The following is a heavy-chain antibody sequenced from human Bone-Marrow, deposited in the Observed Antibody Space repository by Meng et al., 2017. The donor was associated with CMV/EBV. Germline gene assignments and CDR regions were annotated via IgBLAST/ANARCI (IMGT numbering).Heavy chain of an antibody. Sequence: SVFTFGSYAFIWVRQSPGKGLEWVSGSSIRRSYIYYADSVEGRFTISRDNAKSSLYLQMNSLRAEDTAVYYCARAPQDQVRGGPFDYWGQGTLVTVSS. J-gene: IGHJ4*02. CDR1: VFTFGSYA. CDR3: ARAPQDQVRGGPFDY. D-gene: IGHD3-10*01. CDR2: SSIRRSYI. V-gene: IGHV3-21*01.